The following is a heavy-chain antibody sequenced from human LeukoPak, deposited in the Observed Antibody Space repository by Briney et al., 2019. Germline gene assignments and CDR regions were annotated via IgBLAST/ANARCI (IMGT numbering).Heavy chain of an antibody. V-gene: IGHV1-2*02. Sequence: ASVKVSCKASGYTFTGYYMHWVRQAPGQGLEWMGWINPNSSGTNYAQKFEGRVTMTRDTSISTAYMELSRLRSDDTAVYYCTSFRDEQWLTSYWGQGTLVTVSS. CDR1: GYTFTGYY. J-gene: IGHJ4*02. CDR3: TSFRDEQWLTSY. D-gene: IGHD6-19*01. CDR2: INPNSSGT.